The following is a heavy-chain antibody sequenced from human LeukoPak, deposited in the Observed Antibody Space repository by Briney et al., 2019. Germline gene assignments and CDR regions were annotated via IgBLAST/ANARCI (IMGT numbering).Heavy chain of an antibody. J-gene: IGHJ4*02. CDR1: GFTFGNYA. V-gene: IGHV3-23*01. CDR2: IGSGGLTT. Sequence: SGGSLRLSCAASGFTFGNYAMSWVRQAPGKGLEWLSGIGSGGLTTYYTDSVKGRFTIPRDNSKNTLYLQMKSLRAEDTAVYYCARERNLEIAVAGTIFNYWGQGTLVTVSS. CDR3: ARERNLEIAVAGTIFNY. D-gene: IGHD6-19*01.